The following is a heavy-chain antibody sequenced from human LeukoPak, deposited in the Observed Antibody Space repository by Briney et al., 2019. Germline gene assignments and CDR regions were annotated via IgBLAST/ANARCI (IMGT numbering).Heavy chain of an antibody. Sequence: GGSLRLSCAASGFTFSSYSMNWVRQAPGKGLGWVSSISSSSSYIYYADSVKGRFTISRDNAKNSLYLQMNSLRAEDTAVYYCARYDGGSGPFDYWGQGTLVTVSS. CDR3: ARYDGGSGPFDY. CDR2: ISSSSSYI. CDR1: GFTFSSYS. V-gene: IGHV3-21*01. J-gene: IGHJ4*02. D-gene: IGHD3-10*01.